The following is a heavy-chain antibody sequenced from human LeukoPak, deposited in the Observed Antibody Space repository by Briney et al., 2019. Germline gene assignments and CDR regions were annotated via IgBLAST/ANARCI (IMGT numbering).Heavy chain of an antibody. Sequence: AETLSLTCAVYGGSFSGYYWSWIRQPPGKGLEWIGEINLSGSTNYNPSLKSRVTMSVHTSKNQFSLKLSSVTAADTAVYYCASVRFLEWLLYSFSYWYFDLWGRGTLVTVSS. CDR2: INLSGST. D-gene: IGHD3-3*01. CDR3: ASVRFLEWLLYSFSYWYFDL. V-gene: IGHV4-34*01. J-gene: IGHJ2*01. CDR1: GGSFSGYY.